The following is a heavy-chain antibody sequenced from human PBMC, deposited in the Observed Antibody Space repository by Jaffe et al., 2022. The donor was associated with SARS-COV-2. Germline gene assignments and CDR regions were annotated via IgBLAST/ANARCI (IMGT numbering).Heavy chain of an antibody. V-gene: IGHV3-7*03. CDR3: ARDGRPAAMDV. CDR2: IKQDGSEK. CDR1: GFTFITFY. D-gene: IGHD2-2*01. J-gene: IGHJ6*02. Sequence: EVQLVESGGGLVQPGGSLRLSCEASGFTFITFYMSWVRQAPGKGLEWVANIKQDGSEKYYVDSVKGRFTISRDNAKTSLYLQLNNLRADDTAVYYCARDGRPAAMDVWGQGTTVTVSS.